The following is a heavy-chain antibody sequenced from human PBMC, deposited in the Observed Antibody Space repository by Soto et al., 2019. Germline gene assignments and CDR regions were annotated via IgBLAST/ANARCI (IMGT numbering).Heavy chain of an antibody. CDR3: TTEYNSRQGHDH. V-gene: IGHV3-21*01. D-gene: IGHD6-6*01. CDR2: ISATGTYT. J-gene: IGHJ5*02. Sequence: EVQLVESGGGLVEPGGSLRLSCATSGFTVSTCSMNWVRQAPGKGLEWVSSISATGTYTFYADSPKGRFTISRDNARNSLFLQMKSLSVDDTALYYCTTEYNSRQGHDHWGQGALVTVSS. CDR1: GFTVSTCS.